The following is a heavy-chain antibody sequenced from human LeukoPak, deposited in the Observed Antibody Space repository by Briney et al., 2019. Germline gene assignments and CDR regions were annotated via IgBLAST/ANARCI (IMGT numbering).Heavy chain of an antibody. Sequence: SETLSLTCTVAGGSISSYYWSWIRQPPGRGLEWVGYIYYSVSTNYNPSLKSRVTISVDPSKNQFSLNLSSVPAADPALYYCARSRGYFDYWGQGTLVTVSS. V-gene: IGHV4-59*01. CDR3: ARSRGYFDY. CDR1: GGSISSYY. CDR2: IYYSVST. D-gene: IGHD6-13*01. J-gene: IGHJ4*02.